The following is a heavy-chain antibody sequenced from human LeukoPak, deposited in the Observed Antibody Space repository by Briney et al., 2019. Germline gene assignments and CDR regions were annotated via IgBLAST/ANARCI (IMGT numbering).Heavy chain of an antibody. J-gene: IGHJ3*02. CDR1: GYTFNVYY. CDR2: INPNTGGT. CDR3: ARDVVGEQEPI. V-gene: IGHV1-2*02. D-gene: IGHD6-13*01. Sequence: ASVKVSCKASGYTFNVYYIHWVRQAPGRGLEWMGWINPNTGGTNYAQKFQGRVTMTRDTSITTAYMELSGLRSDDTAVYYCARDVVGEQEPIWGQGTMVTVSS.